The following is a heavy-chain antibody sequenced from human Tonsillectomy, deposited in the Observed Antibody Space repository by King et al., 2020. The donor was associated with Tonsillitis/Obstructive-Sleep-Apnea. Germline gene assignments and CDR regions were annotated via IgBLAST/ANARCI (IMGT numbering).Heavy chain of an antibody. Sequence: VQLQQWGAGLLKPSETLSLTCAVYGGSFSGYYWSWIRQPPGKGLEWIGEINHSGSTNYNPSLKSRVTISVDTSKNQFSLNLSSVTAADTAVYYCARAGPPKYTWNYVGNYFDYWGQGTLVTVSS. V-gene: IGHV4-34*01. CDR1: GGSFSGYY. J-gene: IGHJ4*02. CDR2: INHSGST. CDR3: ARAGPPKYTWNYVGNYFDY. D-gene: IGHD1-7*01.